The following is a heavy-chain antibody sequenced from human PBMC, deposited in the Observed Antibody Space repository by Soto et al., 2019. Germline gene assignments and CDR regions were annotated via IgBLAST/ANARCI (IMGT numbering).Heavy chain of an antibody. CDR1: GFTFSSYA. V-gene: IGHV3-30-3*01. CDR3: AKTPRQWLVYFDY. D-gene: IGHD6-19*01. J-gene: IGHJ4*02. CDR2: ISYDGSNK. Sequence: XXSLRLSCAASGFTFSSYAMHWVLQAPGKGLEWVAVISYDGSNKYYADSVKGRFTISRDNSKDTLHLQMNSLRAEDTAVYYCAKTPRQWLVYFDYWGQGALVTVSS.